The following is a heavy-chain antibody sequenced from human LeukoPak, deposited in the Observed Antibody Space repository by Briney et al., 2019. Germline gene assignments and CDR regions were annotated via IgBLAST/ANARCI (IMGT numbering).Heavy chain of an antibody. CDR2: INPNSGGT. CDR3: ARELWFGELLTDY. V-gene: IGHV1-2*02. CDR1: GYTFTGYY. J-gene: IGHJ4*02. D-gene: IGHD3-10*01. Sequence: ASVKVSCKASGYTFTGYYMHWVRQAPGQGLEWMGWINPNSGGTNYAQKFQGRVTMTRDTSISTAYMELSRLRSDDTAVYYCARELWFGELLTDYWGQGTLVTVPS.